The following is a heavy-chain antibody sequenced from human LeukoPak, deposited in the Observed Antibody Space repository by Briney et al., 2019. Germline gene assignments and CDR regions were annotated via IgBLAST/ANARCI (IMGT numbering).Heavy chain of an antibody. Sequence: SETLSLTCTVSGGSISSYYWSWIRQPPGKGLEWIGYIYYSGSTNYSPSLKSRVTISVDTSKNQFSLKLGSVAAADTAVYYCARGRGGHFDYWGQGTLVTVSS. CDR1: GGSISSYY. CDR2: IYYSGST. CDR3: ARGRGGHFDY. V-gene: IGHV4-59*08. D-gene: IGHD3-10*01. J-gene: IGHJ4*02.